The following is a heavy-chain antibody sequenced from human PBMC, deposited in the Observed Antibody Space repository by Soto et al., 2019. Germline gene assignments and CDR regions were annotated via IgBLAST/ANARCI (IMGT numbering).Heavy chain of an antibody. Sequence: SETLSLTCTVFGGSISSYYWSWIRQPPGKGLEWIGYIYYSGSTNYNPSLKSRVTISVDTSKNQFSLKLSSVTAADTAVYYCARVLYYYDSSGYPNYYFDYWGQGTLVTVSS. CDR2: IYYSGST. J-gene: IGHJ4*02. CDR1: GGSISSYY. D-gene: IGHD3-22*01. CDR3: ARVLYYYDSSGYPNYYFDY. V-gene: IGHV4-59*01.